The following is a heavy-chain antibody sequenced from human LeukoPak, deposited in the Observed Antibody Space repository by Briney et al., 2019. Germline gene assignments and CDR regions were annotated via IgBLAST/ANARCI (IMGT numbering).Heavy chain of an antibody. CDR1: RFTFSSYS. J-gene: IGHJ4*02. CDR2: ITSTSSSV. V-gene: IGHV3-48*02. D-gene: IGHD3-22*01. CDR3: ARDGVRSGYHEGPDY. Sequence: GGSLRLSCAASRFTFSSYSMNWVRQAPGKGLEWVSYITSTSSSVSYADSVKGRFTISRDNAKNSLYLQMDSLRDEDTAVYYCARDGVRSGYHEGPDYWGQGTLVTVSS.